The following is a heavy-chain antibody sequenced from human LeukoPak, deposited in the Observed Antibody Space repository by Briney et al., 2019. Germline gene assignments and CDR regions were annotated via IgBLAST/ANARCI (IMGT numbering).Heavy chain of an antibody. J-gene: IGHJ4*02. CDR3: TTEDIVVIPAAFDY. CDR1: GFTFADYA. D-gene: IGHD2-2*01. CDR2: IKSRTDGGTT. V-gene: IGHV3-15*01. Sequence: PGGSLRLSCAPSGFTFADYALSWVRQAPGKGLEWVGRIKSRTDGGTTDYAAPVKGRFTISRDDSKNTLSLQMNSLKTEDTAVYYCTTEDIVVIPAAFDYWGQGTLVTVSS.